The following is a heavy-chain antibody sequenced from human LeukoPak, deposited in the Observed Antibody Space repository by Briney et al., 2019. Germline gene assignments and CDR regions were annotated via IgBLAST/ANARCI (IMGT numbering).Heavy chain of an antibody. V-gene: IGHV3-7*01. Sequence: GGSLRLSCEASGFSFSMYWMAWVRQAPGKGLEWVATIKRDGSERHCVDSVRGRFTVSRDNAKNSLYLQLNSLRAEDTAVYFCARDTTYYESSAYYDSYDIWGQGTMVTVSS. D-gene: IGHD3-22*01. CDR3: ARDTTYYESSAYYDSYDI. J-gene: IGHJ3*02. CDR1: GFSFSMYW. CDR2: IKRDGSER.